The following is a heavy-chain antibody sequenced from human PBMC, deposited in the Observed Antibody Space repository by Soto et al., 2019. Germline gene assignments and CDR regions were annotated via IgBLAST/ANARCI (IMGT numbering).Heavy chain of an antibody. D-gene: IGHD3-10*01. J-gene: IGHJ6*02. Sequence: QVQLVESGGGVVQPGGTLRLSCAASGFIFNNYGMQWVRQAPGRGLEWVAVIAYDGSLKYYVDSVKGRFTISRDNSKNTLYLQINSLRAEDTAVYYCAKDLKVSGSHYGTLNYYYGMDVWGQETTVSVSS. CDR1: GFIFNNYG. CDR3: AKDLKVSGSHYGTLNYYYGMDV. V-gene: IGHV3-30*18. CDR2: IAYDGSLK.